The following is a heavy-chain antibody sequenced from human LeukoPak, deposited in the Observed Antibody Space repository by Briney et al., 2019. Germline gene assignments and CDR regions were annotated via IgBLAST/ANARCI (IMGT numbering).Heavy chain of an antibody. Sequence: ASVKVSCKASGYTFTSYGISWVRQAPGQGLEWMGWISAYNGNTNYAQKLQGRVTMTTDTSTSTAYMELRSLRSDDTAAYYCAGSGPSRYYDSSGYSDYWGQGTLVTVSS. D-gene: IGHD3-22*01. CDR2: ISAYNGNT. CDR1: GYTFTSYG. J-gene: IGHJ4*02. V-gene: IGHV1-18*01. CDR3: AGSGPSRYYDSSGYSDY.